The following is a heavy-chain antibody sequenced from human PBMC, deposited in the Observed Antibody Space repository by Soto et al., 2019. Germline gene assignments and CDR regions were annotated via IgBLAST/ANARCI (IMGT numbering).Heavy chain of an antibody. J-gene: IGHJ6*02. CDR2: ISGSGGST. V-gene: IGHV3-23*01. Sequence: GGSLRLSCAASGFTFSSYAMSWVRQAPGKGLEWVSAISGSGGSTYYADSVKGLFTISRDNSKNTLYLQMNSLRAEDTAVYYCAKGEYYYYYGMDVWGQGTTVTVSS. CDR3: AKGEYYYYYGMDV. CDR1: GFTFSSYA.